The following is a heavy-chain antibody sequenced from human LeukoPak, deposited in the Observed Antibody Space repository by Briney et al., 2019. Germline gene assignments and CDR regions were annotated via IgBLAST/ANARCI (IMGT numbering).Heavy chain of an antibody. CDR2: IWYDGSNK. V-gene: IGHV3-33*01. D-gene: IGHD1-26*01. CDR1: GFPFNNYG. Sequence: GGSLRLSCAASGFPFNNYGMHWVRQAPGKGLEWVAVIWYDGSNKYYADSVKGRFTISRDNSKNTLYLQMNSLRAEDTAVYYCARDGGGKLDYWGQGTLVTVSS. J-gene: IGHJ4*02. CDR3: ARDGGGKLDY.